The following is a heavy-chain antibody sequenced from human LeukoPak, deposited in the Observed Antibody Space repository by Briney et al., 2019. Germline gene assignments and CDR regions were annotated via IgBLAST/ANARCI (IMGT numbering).Heavy chain of an antibody. CDR3: ARSVMRDYYDSFDY. D-gene: IGHD3-22*01. CDR2: ISSSSSYI. J-gene: IGHJ4*02. Sequence: GGSLRLSCAASGFTFSSYSMNWVRQAPGKGLEWVSSISSSSSYIYYADSVKGRFTISRDNAKNSLYLQMNSLRAEDTAVYYCARSVMRDYYDSFDYWGQGTLVTVSS. V-gene: IGHV3-21*01. CDR1: GFTFSSYS.